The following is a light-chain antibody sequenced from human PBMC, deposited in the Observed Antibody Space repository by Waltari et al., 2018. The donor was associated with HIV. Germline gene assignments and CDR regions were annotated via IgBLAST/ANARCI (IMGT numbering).Light chain of an antibody. CDR3: TAYKYSTRSYV. CDR1: SNDVGDYNH. CDR2: DVT. V-gene: IGLV2-14*03. J-gene: IGLJ1*01. Sequence: QSALTQPASVSGSPGPSITISCIGSSNDVGDYNHVAWYQQPPDKAPKLLIYDVTNRPPGVSNRFSCSKSGNTASLAISGLQAEDEADYFCTAYKYSTRSYVFGTGTKVTVL.